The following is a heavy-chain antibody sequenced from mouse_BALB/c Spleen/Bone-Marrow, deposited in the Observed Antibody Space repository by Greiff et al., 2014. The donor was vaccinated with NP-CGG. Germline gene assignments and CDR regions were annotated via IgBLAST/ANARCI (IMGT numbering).Heavy chain of an antibody. CDR3: ARPGRLGRDWYFDV. D-gene: IGHD4-1*01. CDR2: INPNNGGT. J-gene: IGHJ1*01. V-gene: IGHV1-22*01. CDR1: GYSFTEYT. Sequence: EVQLQQSGPELVKPGASVKLSCTASGYSFTEYTMHWVQQRHGKSLEWIGRINPNNGGTSYDQKFKGKATLTVDKSSSTAYMELRSLTSEDAAVYDCARPGRLGRDWYFDVWGAGTTVTVSA.